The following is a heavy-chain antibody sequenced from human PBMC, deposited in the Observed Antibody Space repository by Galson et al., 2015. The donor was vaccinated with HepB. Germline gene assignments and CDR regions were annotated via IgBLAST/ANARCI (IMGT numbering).Heavy chain of an antibody. CDR1: GYSFTSYW. CDR3: ASTYYYDSSGYTREGAFDI. J-gene: IGHJ3*02. Sequence: QSGAEVKKPGESLKIPCKGSGYSFTSYWISWVRQMPGKGLEWMGRIDPSDSYTNYSPSFQGHVTISADKSISTAYLQWSSLKASDTAMYYCASTYYYDSSGYTREGAFDIWGQGTMVTVSS. CDR2: IDPSDSYT. V-gene: IGHV5-10-1*01. D-gene: IGHD3-22*01.